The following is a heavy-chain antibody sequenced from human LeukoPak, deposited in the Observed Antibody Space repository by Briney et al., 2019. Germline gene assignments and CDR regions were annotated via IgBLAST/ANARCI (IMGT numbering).Heavy chain of an antibody. V-gene: IGHV4-59*08. Sequence: SETLSLTCTVSNGSISSHYWSWIRQPPGKGLEWIGYIYYSGSTNYNPSLKSRVTISVDTSKNQFSLKLSSVTAADTAVYYCASFLSGGWYPYWGQGTLVTVSS. D-gene: IGHD6-19*01. CDR2: IYYSGST. CDR1: NGSISSHY. CDR3: ASFLSGGWYPY. J-gene: IGHJ4*02.